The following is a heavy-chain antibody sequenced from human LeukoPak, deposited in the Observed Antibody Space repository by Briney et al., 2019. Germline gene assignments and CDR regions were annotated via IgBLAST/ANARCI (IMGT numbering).Heavy chain of an antibody. V-gene: IGHV1-8*01. CDR3: AIRTPVDIVATLGERVKKGLDY. Sequence: ASVKVSCKASGYTFTMYYIHWVRQATGQGLEWMGWMNPNSGNTGYAQKFQGRVTMTRNTSMSTAYMELSSLRSEDTAVYYCAIRTPVDIVATLGERVKKGLDYWGQGTLVTVSS. CDR1: GYTFTMYY. D-gene: IGHD5-12*01. CDR2: MNPNSGNT. J-gene: IGHJ4*02.